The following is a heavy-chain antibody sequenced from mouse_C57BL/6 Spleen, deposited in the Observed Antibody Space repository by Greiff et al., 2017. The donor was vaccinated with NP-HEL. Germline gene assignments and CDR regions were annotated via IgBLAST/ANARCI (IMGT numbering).Heavy chain of an antibody. Sequence: QVQLQQSGAELVRPGPSVKVSCKASGYAFTNYLIEWVKQRPGQGLEWIGVINPGSGGTNYNEKFKGKATLTADKSSSTAYMQLSSLTSEDSAVYFCARITTVEDYFDYWGQGTTLTVSS. V-gene: IGHV1-54*01. CDR3: ARITTVEDYFDY. CDR2: INPGSGGT. D-gene: IGHD1-1*01. J-gene: IGHJ2*01. CDR1: GYAFTNYL.